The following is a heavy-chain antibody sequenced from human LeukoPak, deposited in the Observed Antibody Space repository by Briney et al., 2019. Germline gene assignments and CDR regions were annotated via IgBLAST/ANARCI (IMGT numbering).Heavy chain of an antibody. CDR3: ARDLVVGGFRSWAFDI. V-gene: IGHV3-21*01. D-gene: IGHD2-15*01. CDR2: ISDSGHT. J-gene: IGHJ3*02. CDR1: GFIFSSYV. Sequence: GGSLRLSCAASGFIFSSYVMHWVRQAPGKGLEWVSSISDSGHTSYPDSLKGRFNISRDNAKSSLYLQMNSLRAEDTAVYYCARDLVVGGFRSWAFDIWGQGTMVTVSS.